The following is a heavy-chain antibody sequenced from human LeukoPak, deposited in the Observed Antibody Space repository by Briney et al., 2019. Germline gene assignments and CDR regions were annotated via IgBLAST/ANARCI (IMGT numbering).Heavy chain of an antibody. CDR3: ARYYCTRGGDCYKEDLFDP. CDR2: ISPYDGDT. CDR1: GYTFVIYG. Sequence: ASVTVSFKASGYTFVIYGISWVRQAPGQGLEWMAWISPYDGDTNYAQKFEGRVTMNTETSTNTAYMELRSLRSDDTAIYYCARYYCTRGGDCYKEDLFDPWGQGTLVTVSA. D-gene: IGHD2-21*02. V-gene: IGHV1-18*01. J-gene: IGHJ5*02.